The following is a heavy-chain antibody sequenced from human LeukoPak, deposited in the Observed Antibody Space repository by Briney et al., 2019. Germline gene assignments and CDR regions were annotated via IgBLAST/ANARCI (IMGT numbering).Heavy chain of an antibody. CDR2: INTNTGKP. Sequence: ASVKVSCKTSGYIFNTYGISWVRQAPGQGLEWMGWINTNTGKPTYAQGFTGRFVFSLDSSVSTAYLQINSLNAEGTAVYYCARAASLDYWGQGTLVTVSS. J-gene: IGHJ4*02. V-gene: IGHV7-4-1*02. CDR3: ARAASLDY. D-gene: IGHD2-2*01. CDR1: GYIFNTYG.